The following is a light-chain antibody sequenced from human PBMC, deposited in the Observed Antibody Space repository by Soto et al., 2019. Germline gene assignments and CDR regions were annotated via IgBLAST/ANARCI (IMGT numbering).Light chain of an antibody. Sequence: EIVLTQSPATLSSSPGERATLSCRASQTVNSRLAWYQHKPGQAPRLLIYHTSNRANGNTARFSGSGSGTDFTLIISSLEPEDFAVYYCHQRQSWPRTFGQGTKVEIK. V-gene: IGKV3-11*01. CDR3: HQRQSWPRT. J-gene: IGKJ1*01. CDR2: HTS. CDR1: QTVNSR.